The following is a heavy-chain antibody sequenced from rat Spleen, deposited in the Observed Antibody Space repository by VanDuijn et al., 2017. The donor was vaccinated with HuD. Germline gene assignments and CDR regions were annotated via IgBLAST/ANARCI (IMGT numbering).Heavy chain of an antibody. CDR3: ASQNWEVDY. J-gene: IGHJ2*01. CDR2: ISPSGDST. Sequence: EVQLVESGGGLVQPGRSLKLSCAASGFTFSNYDMAWVRQAPTKGLEWVASISPSGDSTYYRDSVKGRFTVSRDTAKSTLYLQMDSLRSEDTATYYCASQNWEVDYWGQGVMVTVSS. V-gene: IGHV5-25*01. D-gene: IGHD5-1*01. CDR1: GFTFSNYD.